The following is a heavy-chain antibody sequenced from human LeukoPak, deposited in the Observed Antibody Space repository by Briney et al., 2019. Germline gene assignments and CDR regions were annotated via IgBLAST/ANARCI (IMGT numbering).Heavy chain of an antibody. Sequence: GGSLRLSCAASGFTFSSYGMHWVRQAPGKGLEWVAFIRYDGSNKYYADSVKGRFTISRDNSKNTLYLQMNSLRAEDTAVYYCAKEGLRYFEVSRPFFDYWGQGTLVTVSS. CDR2: IRYDGSNK. CDR1: GFTFSSYG. D-gene: IGHD3-9*01. V-gene: IGHV3-30*02. J-gene: IGHJ4*02. CDR3: AKEGLRYFEVSRPFFDY.